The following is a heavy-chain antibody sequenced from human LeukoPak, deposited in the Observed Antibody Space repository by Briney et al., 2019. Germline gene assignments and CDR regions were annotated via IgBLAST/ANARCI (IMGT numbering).Heavy chain of an antibody. Sequence: PGGSLRLSCAASGFTFSSYGMHWVRQAPGKGLERVAVISYDGSNKYYADSVKGRFTISRDNSKNTLYLQMNSLRAEDTAVYYCARDLGSDSYGHWGQGTLVTVSS. CDR1: GFTFSSYG. J-gene: IGHJ4*02. D-gene: IGHD5-18*01. CDR3: ARDLGSDSYGH. V-gene: IGHV3-30*03. CDR2: ISYDGSNK.